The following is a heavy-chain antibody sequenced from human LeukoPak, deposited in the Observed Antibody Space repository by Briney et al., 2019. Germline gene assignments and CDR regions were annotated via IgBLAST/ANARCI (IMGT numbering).Heavy chain of an antibody. Sequence: GGSLRLSCAASGFTFSSYEMNWVRQAPGKGLEWVSYISSSGSTIYYADSVKGRFTISRDNAKNSLYLQMNSLRAEDTAVYYCARLRGWTYGMNVWGQGTTVTVSS. CDR3: ARLRGWTYGMNV. CDR2: ISSSGSTI. D-gene: IGHD6-19*01. CDR1: GFTFSSYE. V-gene: IGHV3-48*03. J-gene: IGHJ6*02.